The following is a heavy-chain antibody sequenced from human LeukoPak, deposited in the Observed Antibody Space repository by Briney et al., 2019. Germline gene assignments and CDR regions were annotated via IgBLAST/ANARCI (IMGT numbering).Heavy chain of an antibody. CDR3: ARGVIAARLAYYFDY. Sequence: PGGSLRLSCAASGFTFDDYAMHWVRQAPGKGLEWVSGISWNSGSIGYADSVKGRFTISRDNAKNSLYLQMNSLRAEDTALYYCARGVIAARLAYYFDYWGQGTLVTVSS. CDR2: ISWNSGSI. V-gene: IGHV3-9*01. CDR1: GFTFDDYA. D-gene: IGHD6-6*01. J-gene: IGHJ4*02.